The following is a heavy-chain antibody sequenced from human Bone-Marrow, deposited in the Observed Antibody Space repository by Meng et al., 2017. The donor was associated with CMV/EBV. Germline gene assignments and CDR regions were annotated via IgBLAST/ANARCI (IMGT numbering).Heavy chain of an antibody. CDR2: VYYSGST. Sequence: SETLSLTCTVSGGSVSSGSYYWSWIRQPPGKGLEWIGYVYYSGSTYYNPSLKSRVTISVDTSKNQFSLKLSSVTAADTAVYYCAREGSTSCYDYWGQGTLVTVSS. J-gene: IGHJ4*02. V-gene: IGHV4-61*01. CDR1: GGSVSSGSYY. CDR3: AREGSTSCYDY. D-gene: IGHD2-2*01.